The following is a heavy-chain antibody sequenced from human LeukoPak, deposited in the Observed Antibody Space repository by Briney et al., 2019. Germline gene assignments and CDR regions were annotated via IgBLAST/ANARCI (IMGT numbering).Heavy chain of an antibody. J-gene: IGHJ3*02. CDR3: ARAPDYDSNWGSYRYNGAFDI. CDR1: GGSISSYY. CDR2: IYDSGTT. D-gene: IGHD3-16*02. V-gene: IGHV4-59*01. Sequence: PSETLSLTCTVSGGSISSYYWSWIRQPPGKGLEWLGYIYDSGTTNYNPSLKSRVTISVDTSKNQFSLKVSSVTAADTAVYYCARAPDYDSNWGSYRYNGAFDIWGQGTMVTVSS.